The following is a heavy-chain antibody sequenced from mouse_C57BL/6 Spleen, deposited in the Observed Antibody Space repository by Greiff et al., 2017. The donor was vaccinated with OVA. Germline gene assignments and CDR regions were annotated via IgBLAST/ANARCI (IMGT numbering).Heavy chain of an antibody. CDR2: ISGGGGNT. J-gene: IGHJ2*01. Sequence: EVQRVESGGGLVKPGGSLKLSCAASGFTFSSYTMSWVRQTPEKRLEWVATISGGGGNTYYPDSVKGRFTISRDNAKNTLYLQMSSLRSEDTALYYCARDYDYFDYWGQGTTLTVSS. V-gene: IGHV5-9*01. CDR1: GFTFSSYT. CDR3: ARDYDYFDY. D-gene: IGHD2-4*01.